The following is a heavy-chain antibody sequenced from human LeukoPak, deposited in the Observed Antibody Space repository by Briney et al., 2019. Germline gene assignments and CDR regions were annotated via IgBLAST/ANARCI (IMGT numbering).Heavy chain of an antibody. D-gene: IGHD6-19*01. CDR3: ARDQAVAGEYYFDY. V-gene: IGHV4-34*01. CDR2: INHSGST. CDR1: GGSFSGYY. J-gene: IGHJ4*02. Sequence: PSETLSLTCAVYGGSFSGYYWSWIRQPPGKGLEWIGEINHSGSTNYNPSLNSRVTISVDTSKNQFSLKLSSVTAADTAVYYCARDQAVAGEYYFDYWGQGTLVTVSS.